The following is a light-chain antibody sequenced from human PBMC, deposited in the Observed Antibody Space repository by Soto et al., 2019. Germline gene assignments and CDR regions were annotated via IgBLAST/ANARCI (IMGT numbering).Light chain of an antibody. Sequence: QSALTQPASVSGSPGQSITISCTGTSSDVGGYNHVSWYQHSPGKAPKLILFAVSDRPSGVSHRFSGSKSGNTASLTISVLQADDEADYYCCSYTSLSTVVFGGGTKLTVL. V-gene: IGLV2-14*01. J-gene: IGLJ2*01. CDR2: AVS. CDR1: SSDVGGYNH. CDR3: CSYTSLSTVV.